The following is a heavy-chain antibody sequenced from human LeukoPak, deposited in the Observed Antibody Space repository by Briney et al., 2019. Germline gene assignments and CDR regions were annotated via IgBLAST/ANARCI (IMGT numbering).Heavy chain of an antibody. CDR2: IYYSGST. D-gene: IGHD6-13*01. V-gene: IGHV4-31*03. CDR1: GGSISSGGYY. Sequence: SQTLSLTCTVSGGSISSGGYYWSWIRQHPGKGLEWIGYIYYSGSTYYNPSLKSRVTISVDTSKNQFSLKLSSMTAADTAVYYCARGDWVSSSWVFDYWGQGTLVTVSS. J-gene: IGHJ4*02. CDR3: ARGDWVSSSWVFDY.